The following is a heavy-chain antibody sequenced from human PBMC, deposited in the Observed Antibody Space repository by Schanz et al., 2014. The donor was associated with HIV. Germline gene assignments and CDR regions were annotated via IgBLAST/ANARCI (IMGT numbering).Heavy chain of an antibody. CDR1: GFIFSNYW. D-gene: IGHD2-15*01. J-gene: IGHJ2*01. Sequence: DVQLVESGGGLVQPGGSLRLSCATSGFIFSNYWMTWVRQAPGKGLEWVSTISYSGTNTYYSDSVKGRFTISRDNSKNTLYLQMNSLRAEDTAVYYCALSRPSGYGGSWYFDLWGRGTLVAVSS. V-gene: IGHV3-23*04. CDR2: ISYSGTNT. CDR3: ALSRPSGYGGSWYFDL.